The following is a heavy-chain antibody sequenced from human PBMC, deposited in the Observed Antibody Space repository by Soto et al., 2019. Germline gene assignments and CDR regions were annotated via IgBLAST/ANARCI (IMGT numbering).Heavy chain of an antibody. D-gene: IGHD6-13*01. CDR3: AKEAVAAAGNFDL. Sequence: EVPLLESGGGLVQPGGSLRLSCAASEFTFSSYAMSWVRQAAGKGREWVSGISGNGGSTHYADSVKGRFTISRDNFKKTLYLQTNSLRAGYTAIYYCAKEAVAAAGNFDLWGRGTLVSVPA. CDR2: ISGNGGST. J-gene: IGHJ2*01. CDR1: EFTFSSYA. V-gene: IGHV3-23*01.